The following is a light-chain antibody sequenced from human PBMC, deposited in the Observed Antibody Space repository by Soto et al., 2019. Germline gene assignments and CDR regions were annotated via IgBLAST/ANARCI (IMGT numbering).Light chain of an antibody. CDR3: SSYTTIKTVV. J-gene: IGLJ2*01. CDR2: DVS. Sequence: QSVLTQPRSVSGSPGQSVTISCTGTSSDVGTYTYVSWFQQHPDKAPKLIIFDVSERPSGVPDRFSGSKSGNTASLTISGLQAEDEADYHCSSYTTIKTVVFGGGTKLTVL. CDR1: SSDVGTYTY. V-gene: IGLV2-11*01.